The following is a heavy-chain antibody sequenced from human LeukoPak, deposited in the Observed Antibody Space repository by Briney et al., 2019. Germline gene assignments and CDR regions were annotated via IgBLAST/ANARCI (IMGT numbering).Heavy chain of an antibody. D-gene: IGHD5-18*01. V-gene: IGHV4-30-4*01. J-gene: IGHJ4*02. CDR2: IHYSGST. CDR1: GGSISSGDYY. Sequence: SETLSLTCTVSGGSISSGDYYWSWIRQPPGKGLEWIGYIHYSGSTYYNPSLKSRVTISVDTSKNQFSLRLSSVTAADTAVYYCARSGYSYGYGVFDCWGQGTRVTVSS. CDR3: ARSGYSYGYGVFDC.